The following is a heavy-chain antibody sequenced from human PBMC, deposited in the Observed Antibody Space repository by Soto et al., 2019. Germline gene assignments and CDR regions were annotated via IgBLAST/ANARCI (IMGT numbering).Heavy chain of an antibody. J-gene: IGHJ4*02. CDR2: ISYDGTIK. V-gene: IGHV3-30*18. CDR3: AKATSSDWYGYFDY. CDR1: GFTFSSHG. Sequence: QVQLAESGGGVVQPGRSLRLSCAASGFTFSSHGMHWVRQAPGKGLEWVAIISYDGTIKYYADSVKGRFTISRDDSQNTLSLQMNSLRAEDTAVYYCAKATSSDWYGYFDYWGQGILVTVSS. D-gene: IGHD6-19*01.